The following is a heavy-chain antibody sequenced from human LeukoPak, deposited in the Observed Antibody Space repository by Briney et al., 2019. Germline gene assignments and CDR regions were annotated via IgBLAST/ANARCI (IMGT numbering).Heavy chain of an antibody. CDR3: ARVPTIFGVDMYYFDY. D-gene: IGHD3-3*01. V-gene: IGHV4-34*01. Sequence: KPSETLSLTCAVYGGSFSGYYWSWIRQPPGKGLEWIGEINHSGSTNYSPSLKSRVTISVDTSKTQFSLKLTFVTAADTAVYYCARVPTIFGVDMYYFDYWGQGALVTVSS. CDR2: INHSGST. J-gene: IGHJ4*02. CDR1: GGSFSGYY.